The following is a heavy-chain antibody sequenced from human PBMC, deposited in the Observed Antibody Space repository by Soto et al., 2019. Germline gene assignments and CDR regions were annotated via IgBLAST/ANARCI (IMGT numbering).Heavy chain of an antibody. J-gene: IGHJ4*02. CDR1: GFTFSSYA. CDR2: ISGSGGST. CDR3: AKGYDY. Sequence: GESLKISCAASGFTFSSYAMSWVRQAPGKGLEWVSAISGSGGSTYYADFVKGRFTISSDNSKNTLYLQMNSLRVEDTAVYYCAKGYDYWGQGTLVTVSS. V-gene: IGHV3-23*01.